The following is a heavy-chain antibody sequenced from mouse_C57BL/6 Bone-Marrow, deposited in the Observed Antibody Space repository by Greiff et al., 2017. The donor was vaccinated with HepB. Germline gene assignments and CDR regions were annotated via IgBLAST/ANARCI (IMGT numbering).Heavy chain of an antibody. Sequence: EVKLVESGAELVRPGASVKLSCTASGFNIKDDYMHWVKQRPEQGLEWIGWIDPENGDTEYASKFQGKATITADTSSNTAYLQLSSLTSEDTAVYYCTTPPGGGQGTLVTVSA. CDR3: TTPPG. V-gene: IGHV14-4*01. CDR2: IDPENGDT. CDR1: GFNIKDDY. J-gene: IGHJ3*01.